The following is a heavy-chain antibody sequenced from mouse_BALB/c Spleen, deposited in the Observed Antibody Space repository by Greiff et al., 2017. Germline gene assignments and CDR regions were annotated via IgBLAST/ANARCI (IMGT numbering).Heavy chain of an antibody. Sequence: QVQLQQSGAELVRPGTSVKISCKASGYAFTNYWLGWVKQRPGHGLEWIGDIYPGSGNTYYNEKFKGKATLTADKSSSTAYMQLSSLTSEDSAVYFCARGQLGLRDWFAYWGQGTLVTVSA. CDR1: GYAFTNYW. J-gene: IGHJ3*01. V-gene: IGHV1-63*01. CDR2: IYPGSGNT. CDR3: ARGQLGLRDWFAY. D-gene: IGHD3-1*01.